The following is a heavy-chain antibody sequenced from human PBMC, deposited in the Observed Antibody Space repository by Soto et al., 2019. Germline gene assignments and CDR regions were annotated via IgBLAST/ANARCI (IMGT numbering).Heavy chain of an antibody. V-gene: IGHV3-33*01. J-gene: IGHJ6*02. Sequence: QVQLVESGGGVVQPGRSLRLSCAASGFTFSSYGMHWVRQAPGKGLEWVAVIWYDGSNKYYADSVKGRFTISRDNSKNTLYLQMNSVRAEDTAVYYCARDRSPTYCISTSCNYSYSYGMDVWGHGTTVTVSS. D-gene: IGHD2-2*01. CDR2: IWYDGSNK. CDR1: GFTFSSYG. CDR3: ARDRSPTYCISTSCNYSYSYGMDV.